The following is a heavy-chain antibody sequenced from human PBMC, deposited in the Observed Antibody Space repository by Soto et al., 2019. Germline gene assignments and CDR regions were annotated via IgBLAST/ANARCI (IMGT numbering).Heavy chain of an antibody. CDR1: GFTFISYG. V-gene: IGHV3-33*01. Sequence: PGGSLRLSCAASGFTFISYGMHWGRQAPGKGLEWVAVIWHDGSNKYYADSVKGRFTISRDNSKNTLYLQMNSLRAEDTAVYYCARDFAPGGYYYYGMDVWGQGTTVTVSS. CDR3: ARDFAPGGYYYYGMDV. D-gene: IGHD2-21*01. J-gene: IGHJ6*02. CDR2: IWHDGSNK.